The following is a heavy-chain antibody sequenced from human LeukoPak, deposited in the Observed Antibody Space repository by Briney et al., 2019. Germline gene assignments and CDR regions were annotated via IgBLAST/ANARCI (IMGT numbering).Heavy chain of an antibody. CDR1: GASISSGGYF. J-gene: IGHJ4*02. V-gene: IGHV4-31*03. CDR2: MHNSENA. Sequence: SSETLSLTCTVSGASISSGGYFWSWIRQHPGRGLEWIGYMHNSENADYNPSLKSRVSISVDTSKNQISLKVNSVTAADTAVYYCARERGRLRDYWGQGTLVTVSS. CDR3: ARERGRLRDY. D-gene: IGHD2-15*01.